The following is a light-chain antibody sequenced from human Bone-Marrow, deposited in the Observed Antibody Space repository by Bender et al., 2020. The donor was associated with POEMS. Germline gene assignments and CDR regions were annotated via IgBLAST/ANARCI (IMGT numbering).Light chain of an antibody. CDR3: QTWGTGFEL. Sequence: QSALTQPASVSGSPGQSITFSCSGTGSDVDSYNLVSWYQQHPGKAPKLVIYEVRKRPSGIPDRFSGSISGAERYLNISSLQSEDEADYYCQTWGTGFELFGPGTRVTVL. V-gene: IGLV2-14*02. CDR1: GSDVDSYNL. CDR2: EVR. J-gene: IGLJ1*01.